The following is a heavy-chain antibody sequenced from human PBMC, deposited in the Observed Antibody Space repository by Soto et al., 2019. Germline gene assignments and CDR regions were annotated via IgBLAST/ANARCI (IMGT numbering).Heavy chain of an antibody. CDR1: GGSISSYY. CDR2: TYYSGST. D-gene: IGHD2-15*01. CDR3: ARETWCSGGSCYLGPYYYYYGMDV. J-gene: IGHJ6*02. V-gene: IGHV4-59*12. Sequence: SETLSLTCTVSGGSISSYYWSWIRQPPGKGLEWIGYTYYSGSTNYNPSLKSRVTISVDTSKNQFSLKLSSVTAADTAVYYCARETWCSGGSCYLGPYYYYYGMDVWGQGTTVTVSS.